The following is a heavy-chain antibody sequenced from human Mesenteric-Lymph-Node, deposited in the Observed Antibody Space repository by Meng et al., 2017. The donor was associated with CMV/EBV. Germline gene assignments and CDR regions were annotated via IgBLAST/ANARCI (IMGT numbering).Heavy chain of an antibody. D-gene: IGHD2-2*01. CDR3: AKSRGAGPSALNY. V-gene: IGHV3-23*01. CDR2: ISGSGDDT. CDR1: GFTFSNYA. Sequence: GESLKISCAASGFTFSNYAMSWVRQAPGKGLEWVSEISGSGDDTYYADSVKGRFTISRDNSKNTLYLQMNSLRADDTAVYYCAKSRGAGPSALNYWGQGTLVTVSS. J-gene: IGHJ4*02.